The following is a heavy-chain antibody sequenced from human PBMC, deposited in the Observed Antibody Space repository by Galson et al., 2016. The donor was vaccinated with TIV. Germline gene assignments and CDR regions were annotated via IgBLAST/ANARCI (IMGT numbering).Heavy chain of an antibody. Sequence: SLRLSCAASGFTFGSYTMNWVRQAPGKGLEWVSLIHSIGNSIGNNYIYYADSVKGRFTISRDNGKKSLFLQMKSLRVEDTAVYYCAGGSFRSSWTSIYSYYGMDVWGQGTTVTVSS. J-gene: IGHJ6*02. D-gene: IGHD6-13*01. V-gene: IGHV3-21*01. CDR1: GFTFGSYT. CDR2: IHSIGNSIGNNYI. CDR3: AGGSFRSSWTSIYSYYGMDV.